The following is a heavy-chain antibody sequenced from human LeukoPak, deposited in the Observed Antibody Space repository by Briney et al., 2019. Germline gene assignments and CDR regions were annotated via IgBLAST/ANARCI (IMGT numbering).Heavy chain of an antibody. CDR3: ARVQCSGGRCNDAFDI. CDR1: GFTFRSFS. J-gene: IGHJ3*02. D-gene: IGHD2-15*01. CDR2: ISSSSIYM. V-gene: IGHV3-21*01. Sequence: GGSLRLSCAASGFTFRSFSMNWVRQPPGKGLEWVSSISSSSIYMNYADSLKGRFTISRDNAKSLLYLQMNTLRAEDTAVYYCARVQCSGGRCNDAFDIWGQGTMVTVSS.